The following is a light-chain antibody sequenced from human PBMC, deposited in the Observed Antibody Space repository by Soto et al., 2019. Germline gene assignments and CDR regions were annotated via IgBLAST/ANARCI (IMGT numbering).Light chain of an antibody. CDR2: KVS. CDR3: MQATHWPWT. CDR1: QSLVSSNGNTF. J-gene: IGKJ1*01. Sequence: DVVMTQSPLSLPVTLGQPASISCRSSQSLVSSNGNTFLIWFQQRPGQSPRRLISKVSNRDSAVPDRFTGSGAGTDVTLEISRVEAEDVGVSYCMQATHWPWTFGQGTKVEIK. V-gene: IGKV2-30*01.